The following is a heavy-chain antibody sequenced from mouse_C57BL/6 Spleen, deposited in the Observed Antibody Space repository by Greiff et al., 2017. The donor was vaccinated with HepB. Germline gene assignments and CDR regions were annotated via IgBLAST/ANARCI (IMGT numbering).Heavy chain of an antibody. V-gene: IGHV1-55*01. J-gene: IGHJ2*01. CDR1: GYTFTSYW. CDR2: IYPGSGST. CDR3: ARSAYEYEDFDY. D-gene: IGHD2-4*01. Sequence: QVQLQQPGAELVKPGASVKMSCKASGYTFTSYWITWVKQRPGQGLEWIGDIYPGSGSTNYNEKFKSKATLTVDTSSSTAYMQLSSLTSEDSAVYYCARSAYEYEDFDYWGQGTTLTVSS.